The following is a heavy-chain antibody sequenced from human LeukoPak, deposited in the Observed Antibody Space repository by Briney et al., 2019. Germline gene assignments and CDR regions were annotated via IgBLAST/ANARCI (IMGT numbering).Heavy chain of an antibody. D-gene: IGHD1-26*01. CDR1: GFTFDDYT. V-gene: IGHV3-43*01. CDR2: ISWDGDST. J-gene: IGHJ4*02. Sequence: GGSLRLSCAASGFTFDDYTMHWVRQAPGKGLEGVSVISWDGDSTYYADSVKGRFTISRDNSKNTLYLQKNSLTTEDSALYYCAKDIYAKGAVGAFDYWGQGTLVTVSS. CDR3: AKDIYAKGAVGAFDY.